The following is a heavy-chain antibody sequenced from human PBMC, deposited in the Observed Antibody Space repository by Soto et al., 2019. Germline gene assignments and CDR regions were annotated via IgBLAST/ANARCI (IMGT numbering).Heavy chain of an antibody. Sequence: SETLSLTCTVSGGSISSYYWSWIRQPPGKGLEWIGYIYYSGSTNYNPSLKSRVTISVDTSKNQFSLKLSSVTAADTAVYYCARDPLIAAAGDVTYYYGMDVWGQGTTVT. D-gene: IGHD6-13*01. J-gene: IGHJ6*02. CDR3: ARDPLIAAAGDVTYYYGMDV. CDR1: GGSISSYY. CDR2: IYYSGST. V-gene: IGHV4-59*12.